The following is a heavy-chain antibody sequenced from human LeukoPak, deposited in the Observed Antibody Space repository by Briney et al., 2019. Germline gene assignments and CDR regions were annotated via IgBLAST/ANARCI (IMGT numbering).Heavy chain of an antibody. V-gene: IGHV4-38-2*02. Sequence: PSETLPLTCTVSGYSISSGYYWGWIRQPPGKGLEWIGSIYHSGSTYYNPSLKSRVTISVDTSKNQFSLKLSSVTAADTAVYYWARGVGDSSGQPSLFDYWGQGTLVTVSS. CDR2: IYHSGST. CDR3: ARGVGDSSGQPSLFDY. J-gene: IGHJ4*02. D-gene: IGHD3-22*01. CDR1: GYSISSGYY.